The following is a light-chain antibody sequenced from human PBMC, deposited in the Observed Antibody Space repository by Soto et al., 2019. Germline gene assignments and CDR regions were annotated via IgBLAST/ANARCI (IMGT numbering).Light chain of an antibody. J-gene: IGKJ1*01. CDR1: QSISDT. Sequence: EIVMTQSPATLSVSPGGRATLSCRASQSISDTLAWYQQKPGQAPRLLIYSASRGATGFPARFSGSGSGTDFTLTISSLEPEDFAVYYCQQYNYQGTFGQGTKVDI. CDR2: SAS. CDR3: QQYNYQGT. V-gene: IGKV3-15*01.